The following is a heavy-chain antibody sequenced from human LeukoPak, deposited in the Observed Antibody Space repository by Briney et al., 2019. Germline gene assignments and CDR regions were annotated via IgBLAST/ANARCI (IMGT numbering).Heavy chain of an antibody. V-gene: IGHV3-9*01. Sequence: PGGSLRLSCAASGFTFDDYAMHWVRQAPGKGLEWVSGISWNSGSIGYADSVKGRFTISRDDAKNSLYLQMNSLRAEDTAVYYCAKDGSGYSRSLSDYWGQGTLVTVSS. CDR1: GFTFDDYA. CDR3: AKDGSGYSRSLSDY. CDR2: ISWNSGSI. J-gene: IGHJ4*02. D-gene: IGHD6-13*01.